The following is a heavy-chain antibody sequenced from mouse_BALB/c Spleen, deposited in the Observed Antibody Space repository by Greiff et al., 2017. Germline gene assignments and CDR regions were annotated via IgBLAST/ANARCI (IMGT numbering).Heavy chain of an antibody. CDR2: IYPGDGDT. Sequence: VKLQESGAELARPGASVKLSCKASGYTFTSYWMQWVKQRPGQGLEWIGAIYPGDGDTRYTQKFKGKATLTADKSSSTAYMQLSSLASEDSADYYGARGDFDYWGQGTTLTVSS. J-gene: IGHJ2*01. CDR1: GYTFTSYW. V-gene: IGHV1-87*01. CDR3: ARGDFDY.